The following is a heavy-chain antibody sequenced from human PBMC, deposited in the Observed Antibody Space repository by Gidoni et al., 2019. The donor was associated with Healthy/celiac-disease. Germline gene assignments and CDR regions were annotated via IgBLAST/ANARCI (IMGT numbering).Heavy chain of an antibody. J-gene: IGHJ6*02. CDR1: GFTFDDYA. CDR3: AKSWGYGDYNDYYYYYGMDV. CDR2: ISWKSGSI. V-gene: IGHV3-9*01. D-gene: IGHD4-17*01. Sequence: EVQLVESGGGLVQPGRSLRLSCAASGFTFDDYALHWVRQAPGKGLERGSGISWKSGSIGYEDSVKGRFTISRDNAKNSLYLQMNSLRAEDTALYYCAKSWGYGDYNDYYYYYGMDVWGQGTTVTVSS.